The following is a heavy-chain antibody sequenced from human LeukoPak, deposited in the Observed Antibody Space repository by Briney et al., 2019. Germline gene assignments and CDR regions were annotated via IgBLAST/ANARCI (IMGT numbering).Heavy chain of an antibody. CDR1: GGSLSSGSYY. J-gene: IGHJ4*02. D-gene: IGHD3-3*01. CDR2: IYTSGST. V-gene: IGHV4-61*02. CDR3: ARGVSYYDFWSGYYGY. Sequence: SQTLSLTCTVSGGSLSSGSYYWSWIRQPAGKGLEWIGRIYTSGSTNYNPSLKSRVTISVDTSKNQFSLKLSSVTAADTAVYYCARGVSYYDFWSGYYGYWGQGTLVTVSS.